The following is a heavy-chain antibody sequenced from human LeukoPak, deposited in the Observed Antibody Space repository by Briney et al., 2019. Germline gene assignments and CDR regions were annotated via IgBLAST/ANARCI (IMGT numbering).Heavy chain of an antibody. CDR1: GFTFGNFA. Sequence: GGSLRLPCTTSGFTFGNFAMTWVRQAPGKGLEWVGYIRAKAYGGTPEYAPSVKGRFSVSRDDSKSIAYLQMNSLRLEDKAVYYCTRGSGRYEFWGQGTLVTVS. CDR3: TRGSGRYEF. V-gene: IGHV3-49*04. D-gene: IGHD1-14*01. CDR2: IRAKAYGGTP. J-gene: IGHJ4*02.